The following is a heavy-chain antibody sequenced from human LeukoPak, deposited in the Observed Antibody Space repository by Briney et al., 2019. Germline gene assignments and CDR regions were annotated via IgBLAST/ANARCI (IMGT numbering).Heavy chain of an antibody. CDR2: IYHSGST. V-gene: IGHV4-30-2*01. D-gene: IGHD6-19*01. Sequence: PSETLSLTCTVSGGSISSGGYYWSWTRQPPGKGLEWIGYIYHSGSTYYNPSLKSRVTISVDRSKNQFSLKLSSVTAADTAVYYCASIAVAGRNFDFWGQGTLVTVSS. CDR1: GGSISSGGYY. CDR3: ASIAVAGRNFDF. J-gene: IGHJ4*02.